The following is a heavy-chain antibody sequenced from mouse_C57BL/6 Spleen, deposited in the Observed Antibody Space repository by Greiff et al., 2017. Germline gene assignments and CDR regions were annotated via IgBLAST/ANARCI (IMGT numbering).Heavy chain of an antibody. Sequence: VQLQQSGAELVKPGASVKISCKASGYAFSSYWMNWVKQRPGKGLEWIGQIYPGDGDTNYNGKFKGKATLTADKSSSTAYMQLSSLTSEDSAVYFCARRWLLYAMDYWGQGTSVTVSS. CDR2: IYPGDGDT. J-gene: IGHJ4*01. CDR1: GYAFSSYW. V-gene: IGHV1-80*01. D-gene: IGHD2-3*01. CDR3: ARRWLLYAMDY.